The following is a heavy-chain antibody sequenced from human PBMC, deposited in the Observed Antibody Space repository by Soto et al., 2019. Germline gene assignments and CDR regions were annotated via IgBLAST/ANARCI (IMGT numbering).Heavy chain of an antibody. CDR1: GYTFSTYW. J-gene: IGHJ4*02. CDR2: IYPRGSDT. D-gene: IGHD6-19*01. V-gene: IGHV5-51*01. Sequence: GESLKISCKASGYTFSTYWIAWLRQMPGKGLEWMGIIYPRGSDTRYSPSFQGQVTISADTSVSTAYLQWSSLKAADTAMYYCARQTGAVAGRLDYWGQGTLVTVSS. CDR3: ARQTGAVAGRLDY.